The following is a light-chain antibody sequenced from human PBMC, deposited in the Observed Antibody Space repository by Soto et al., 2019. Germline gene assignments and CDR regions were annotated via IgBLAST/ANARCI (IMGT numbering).Light chain of an antibody. CDR3: MLSYNAAGV. Sequence: QAVVTQGPSLTVSPGGTVTLTCGSTTGAVTSGHYPYWFQQKPGRAPRTLIYDTGNRESWTPARFSGSLLGGKAALTLSGAQHEDEAEYYCMLSYNAAGVLGVGTKLTVL. J-gene: IGLJ2*01. CDR1: TGAVTSGHY. CDR2: DTG. V-gene: IGLV7-46*01.